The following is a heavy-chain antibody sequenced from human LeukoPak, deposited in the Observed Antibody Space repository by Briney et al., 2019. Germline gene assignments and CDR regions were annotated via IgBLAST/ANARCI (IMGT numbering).Heavy chain of an antibody. V-gene: IGHV1-24*01. CDR2: FDPEDGET. D-gene: IGHD3-3*01. CDR1: GYTLTELS. Sequence: GASAKVSCKVSGYTLTELSMHWVRQAPGKGLEWMGGFDPEDGETIYAQKFQGRVTMTEDTSTDTAYMELSSLRSEDTAVYYCATGTPSTYDFWSVADYWGQGTLVTVSS. J-gene: IGHJ4*02. CDR3: ATGTPSTYDFWSVADY.